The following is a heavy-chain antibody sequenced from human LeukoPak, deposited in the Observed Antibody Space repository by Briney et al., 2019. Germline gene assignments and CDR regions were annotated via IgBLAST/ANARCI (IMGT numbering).Heavy chain of an antibody. CDR3: AREAGSSGYCIY. CDR1: GYTFTSYD. Sequence: ASVKVSCKASGYTFTSYDINWVRQATGQGLEWMGWISAYNGNTNYAQKLQGRVTMTTDTSTSTAYMELRSLRSDDTAVYYCAREAGSSGYCIYWGQGTLVTVSS. CDR2: ISAYNGNT. J-gene: IGHJ4*02. V-gene: IGHV1-18*01. D-gene: IGHD3-22*01.